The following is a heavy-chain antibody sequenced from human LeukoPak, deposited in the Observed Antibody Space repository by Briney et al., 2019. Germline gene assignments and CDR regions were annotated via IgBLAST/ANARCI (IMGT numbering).Heavy chain of an antibody. Sequence: ASVKVSCKASGYTFTGYYMHWVRQAPGQGLEWMRWINPNSGGTNYAQKFQGWVTMTRDTSISTAYMELSRLRSDDTAVYYCARDIVVVPAAIGGYYGIDVWGQGTTVTVSS. CDR1: GYTFTGYY. CDR3: ARDIVVVPAAIGGYYGIDV. D-gene: IGHD2-2*02. J-gene: IGHJ6*02. CDR2: INPNSGGT. V-gene: IGHV1-2*04.